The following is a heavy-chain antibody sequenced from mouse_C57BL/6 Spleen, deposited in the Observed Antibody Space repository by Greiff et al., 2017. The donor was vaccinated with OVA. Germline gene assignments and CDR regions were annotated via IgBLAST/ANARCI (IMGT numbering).Heavy chain of an antibody. J-gene: IGHJ2*01. CDR1: GYAFSSSW. V-gene: IGHV1-82*01. CDR2: IYPGDGDT. Sequence: QVQLQQSGPELVKPGASVKISCKASGYAFSSSWMNWVKQRPGKGLEWIGRIYPGDGDTNYNGKFKGKATLTADKSSSTAYMQLSSLTSEYSAVYFCARRDGSSCFDYWGQGTTLTVSS. D-gene: IGHD1-1*01. CDR3: ARRDGSSCFDY.